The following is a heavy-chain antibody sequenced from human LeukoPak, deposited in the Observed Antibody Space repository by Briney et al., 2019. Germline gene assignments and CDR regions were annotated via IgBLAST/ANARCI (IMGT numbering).Heavy chain of an antibody. J-gene: IGHJ4*02. CDR3: ARDYLPGY. CDR2: INSDGSST. CDR1: GFPSSSSW. Sequence: GGSWNLSVEASGFPSSSSWMNWVRQAPGKGLVWVSRINSDGSSTSYADSVKGRFTISRDNAKNTLYLQMNSLRAEDTAVYYCARDYLPGYWGQGTLVTVSS. D-gene: IGHD3-16*02. V-gene: IGHV3-74*01.